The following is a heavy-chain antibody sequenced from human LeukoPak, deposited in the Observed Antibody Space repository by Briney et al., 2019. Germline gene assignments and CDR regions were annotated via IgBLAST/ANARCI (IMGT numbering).Heavy chain of an antibody. CDR3: ARDQGPYYYDSSGFQH. J-gene: IGHJ1*01. CDR1: GFTFSSYG. CDR2: IWYDGSNK. D-gene: IGHD3-22*01. V-gene: IGHV3-33*01. Sequence: GGSLRLSCAASGFTFSSYGMHWVRRAPGKGLEWVAVIWYDGSNKYYADSVKGRFTISRDNSKNTQYLQMNSPRAEDTAVYYCARDQGPYYYDSSGFQHWGQGTLVTVSS.